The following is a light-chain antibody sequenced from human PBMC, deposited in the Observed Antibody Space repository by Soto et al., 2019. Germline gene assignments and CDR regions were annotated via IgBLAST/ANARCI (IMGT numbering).Light chain of an antibody. CDR3: QQYNSYPWT. J-gene: IGKJ1*01. V-gene: IGKV1-5*03. Sequence: IQMTQSPSTLSGPVGDRVTITCRASQTISSWLAWYQQKPGKAPKLLIYKASTLQSGVPSRFSGSGSGTQFTLTISSLQPDDFATYYCQQYNSYPWTFSQGTKVDIK. CDR2: KAS. CDR1: QTISSW.